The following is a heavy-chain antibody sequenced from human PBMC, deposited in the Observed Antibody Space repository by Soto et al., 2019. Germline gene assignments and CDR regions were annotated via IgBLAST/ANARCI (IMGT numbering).Heavy chain of an antibody. CDR2: INSDGSST. V-gene: IGHV3-74*01. J-gene: IGHJ6*02. CDR1: GFTFSSYW. CDR3: AREVSSSWYDGYYGMDV. D-gene: IGHD6-13*01. Sequence: EVQLVESGGGLVQPGGSLRLSCAASGFTFSSYWMHWVRQAPGKGLVWVSRINSDGSSTSYADSVKGRFTISRDNAKNTLYLQMNSLRAEDTAVYYCAREVSSSWYDGYYGMDVWGQGTTVTVSS.